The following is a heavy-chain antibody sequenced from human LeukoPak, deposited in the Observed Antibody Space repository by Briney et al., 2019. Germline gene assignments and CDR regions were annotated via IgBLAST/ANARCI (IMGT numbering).Heavy chain of an antibody. V-gene: IGHV3-21*01. CDR3: ARDRQKEGLLFWSGYYFDY. CDR2: ISSSSSYI. D-gene: IGHD3-3*01. J-gene: IGHJ4*02. CDR1: GFTFSSYS. Sequence: GGSLRLSCAASGFTFSSYSMNWIRQAPGKGLEWVSSISSSSSYIYYADSVKGRFTISRDNAKNSLYLQMNSLRAEDTAVYYCARDRQKEGLLFWSGYYFDYWGQGTLVTVSS.